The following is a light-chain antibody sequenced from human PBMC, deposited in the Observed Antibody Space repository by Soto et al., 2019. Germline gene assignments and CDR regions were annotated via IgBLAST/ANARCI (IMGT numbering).Light chain of an antibody. J-gene: IGKJ1*01. Sequence: DIQMTQSPSTLSASVGDRVTITCRASQSIDSWLAWYQQKPGKAPKVLIYKASTLESGVPSRFSGSGSGTEYTLTISRLEPEDFAVYYCQQYGSSQWTFGLGAKVERK. V-gene: IGKV1-5*03. CDR3: QQYGSSQWT. CDR2: KAS. CDR1: QSIDSW.